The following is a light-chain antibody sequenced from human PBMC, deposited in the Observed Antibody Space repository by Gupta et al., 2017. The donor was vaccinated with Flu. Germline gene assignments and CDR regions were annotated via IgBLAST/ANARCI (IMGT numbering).Light chain of an antibody. Sequence: QAVVTQEPSLTVSPGGTVTLTCASTTGAVTRAHYPYWFQQKPGQAPKTLIYDTDNKHSWTPARFSASVLGGKAALTLSAAQPEDEAEYYCLLSFGGARRVFGGGTKLTVL. CDR1: TGAVTRAHY. V-gene: IGLV7-46*01. J-gene: IGLJ3*02. CDR2: DTD. CDR3: LLSFGGARRV.